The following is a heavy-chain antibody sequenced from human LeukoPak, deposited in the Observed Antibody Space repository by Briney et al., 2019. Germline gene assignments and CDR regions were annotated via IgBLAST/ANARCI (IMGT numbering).Heavy chain of an antibody. CDR2: INPNSGGT. D-gene: IGHD2/OR15-2a*01. Sequence: ASVKVSCKASGYTFTAYYVHWVRQAPGQGLEWMGWINPNSGGTNYAQKFQGRVTMTSDTSTSTVYMDLSSLRSDDTAAYYCARESSMEFHYWGQGTLVTVSS. CDR3: ARESSMEFHY. J-gene: IGHJ4*02. CDR1: GYTFTAYY. V-gene: IGHV1-2*02.